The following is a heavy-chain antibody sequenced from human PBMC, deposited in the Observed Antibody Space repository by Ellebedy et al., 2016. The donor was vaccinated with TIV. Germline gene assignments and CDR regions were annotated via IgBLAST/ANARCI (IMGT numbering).Heavy chain of an antibody. CDR1: GFTFSSYW. Sequence: GESLKISXAASGFTFSSYWMSWVRQAPGKGLEWVANIKQDGSEKYYVDSVKGRFTISRDNAKNSLYLQMNSLRAEDAAVYYCARDHDAFDIWGQGTMVTVSS. V-gene: IGHV3-7*01. J-gene: IGHJ3*02. CDR3: ARDHDAFDI. CDR2: IKQDGSEK.